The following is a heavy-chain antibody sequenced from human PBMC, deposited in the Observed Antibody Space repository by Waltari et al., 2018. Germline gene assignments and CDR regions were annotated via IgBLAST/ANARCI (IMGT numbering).Heavy chain of an antibody. J-gene: IGHJ4*02. CDR2: ISYDGSNK. CDR1: GFTFSSYA. D-gene: IGHD6-19*01. CDR3: ARDPHSSGWYGYYFDY. Sequence: QVQLVESGGGVVQPGRSLRLSCAASGFTFSSYAMHWVRQAPGKGLEWVAVISYDGSNKYYADSVKGRFTISRDNSKNTLYLQMNSLRAEDTAVYYCARDPHSSGWYGYYFDYWGQGTLVTVSS. V-gene: IGHV3-30-3*01.